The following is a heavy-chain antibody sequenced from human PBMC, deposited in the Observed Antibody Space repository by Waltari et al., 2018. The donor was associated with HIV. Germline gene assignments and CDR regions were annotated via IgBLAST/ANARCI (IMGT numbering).Heavy chain of an antibody. Sequence: QVQLVESGGGVVQPGRSLRLSCAASGFTFTTFGMHWVRQAPGKGLEWVAVISYDGNNKYYPDSVKGRFTISRDNSKNTLYLQMNGLRTEDTAVYFCAKGRAVSGSYGMDVWGQGTTVTVSS. V-gene: IGHV3-30*18. CDR2: ISYDGNNK. D-gene: IGHD6-19*01. CDR1: GFTFTTFG. J-gene: IGHJ6*02. CDR3: AKGRAVSGSYGMDV.